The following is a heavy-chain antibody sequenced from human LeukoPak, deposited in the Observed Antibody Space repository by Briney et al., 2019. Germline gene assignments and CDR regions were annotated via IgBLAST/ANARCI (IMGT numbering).Heavy chain of an antibody. D-gene: IGHD3-10*01. CDR1: GGSISSYY. J-gene: IGHJ6*03. Sequence: SETLSLTCNASGGSISSYYWSWIRKPPGKRLEWIGYIYYSGSTNYNPSLKSRVTISVDTSKNQFSLKLSSVTAADTAVYYCARDVPRGTGYMDVWGKGTTVTVSS. CDR3: ARDVPRGTGYMDV. CDR2: IYYSGST. V-gene: IGHV4-59*01.